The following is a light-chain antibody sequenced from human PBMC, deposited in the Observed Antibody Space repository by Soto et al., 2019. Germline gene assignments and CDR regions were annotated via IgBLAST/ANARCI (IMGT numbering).Light chain of an antibody. CDR1: RSDVGGYNY. Sequence: QSALTQPRSVSGAPGQSVTISCTGTRSDVGGYNYVSWYQQHPGKAPKLMIYDVSKRPSGVPDRFSGSKSGNTASLTISGLQAEDEADYYCCSSAGTDTSVFGGGTKLTVL. CDR3: CSSAGTDTSV. V-gene: IGLV2-11*01. CDR2: DVS. J-gene: IGLJ3*02.